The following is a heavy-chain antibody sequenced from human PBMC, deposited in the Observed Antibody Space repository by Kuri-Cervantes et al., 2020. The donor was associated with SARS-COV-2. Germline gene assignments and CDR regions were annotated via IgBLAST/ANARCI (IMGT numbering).Heavy chain of an antibody. D-gene: IGHD3-10*01. CDR3: AKDRGFPDAFDI. V-gene: IGHV3-30*18. CDR2: ISYDGSNK. CDR1: GFTFSSYG. Sequence: LSLTCAASGFTFSSYGMHWVRQAPGKGREWVAVISYDGSNKYYADSVKGRFTISRDNSKNTLYLQMNSLRAEDTAVYYCAKDRGFPDAFDIWGQGTMVTVSS. J-gene: IGHJ3*02.